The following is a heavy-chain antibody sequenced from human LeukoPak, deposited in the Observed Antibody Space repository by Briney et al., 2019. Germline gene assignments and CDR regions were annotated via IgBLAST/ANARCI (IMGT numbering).Heavy chain of an antibody. V-gene: IGHV1-69*04. Sequence: SAKVSCKTSGGTFSTYAISWVRQAPGQGLEWMGRIIPVLGIANYAQKFQGRVTITADKSTSTAYMELSSLRSEDTAVYYCARGQSNWYVCNYWGQGTLVTVSS. CDR3: ARGQSNWYVCNY. D-gene: IGHD6-13*01. CDR1: GGTFSTYA. J-gene: IGHJ4*02. CDR2: IIPVLGIA.